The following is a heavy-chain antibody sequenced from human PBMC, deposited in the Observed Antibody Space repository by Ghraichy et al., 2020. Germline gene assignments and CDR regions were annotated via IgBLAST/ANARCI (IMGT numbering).Heavy chain of an antibody. J-gene: IGHJ4*02. CDR3: VRGSDILTGAFYY. D-gene: IGHD3-9*01. CDR2: ITSKGGRT. V-gene: IGHV3-64D*09. Sequence: GGSLRLSCSVSGFTFSKFGMHWVRQAPGKGLEYVSTITSKGGRTHYADAVKGRCHISRDSSKNTVYLQMSSVTTDDTAVYYCVRGSDILTGAFYYWGQETQVTVSS. CDR1: GFTFSKFG.